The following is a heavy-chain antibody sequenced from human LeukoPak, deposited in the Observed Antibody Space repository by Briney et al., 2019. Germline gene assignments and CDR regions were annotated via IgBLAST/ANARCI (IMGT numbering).Heavy chain of an antibody. J-gene: IGHJ6*02. CDR1: GFTFSSYA. CDR3: ARDPYSSSWYPYYYYGMDV. V-gene: IGHV3-30-3*01. Sequence: GRSLRLSCAASGFTFSSYAMHWVRQAPGKGLESVAVISYDGSNKYYADSVKGRFTISRDNSKNTLYLQMNSLRAEDTAVYYCARDPYSSSWYPYYYYGMDVWGQGTTVTVSS. D-gene: IGHD6-13*01. CDR2: ISYDGSNK.